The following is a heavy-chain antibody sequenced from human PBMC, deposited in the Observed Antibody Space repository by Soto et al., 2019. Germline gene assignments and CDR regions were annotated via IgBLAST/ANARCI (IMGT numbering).Heavy chain of an antibody. D-gene: IGHD1-1*01. V-gene: IGHV1-46*03. CDR3: ARERERAYFFDP. CDR1: GYIFTSYY. Sequence: QAQLVQSGAEARAPGASVKVSCKASGYIFTSYYIHWVRQAPGQGLEYLGVAYPHAASKYVAQKFQGRITVTMDRYTSTVDMELTSLTPEDTAVYYCARERERAYFFDPWGQGTLVTVSS. J-gene: IGHJ5*02. CDR2: AYPHAASK.